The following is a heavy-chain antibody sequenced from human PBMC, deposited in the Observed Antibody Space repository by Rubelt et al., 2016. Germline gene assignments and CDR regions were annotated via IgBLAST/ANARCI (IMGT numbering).Heavy chain of an antibody. CDR1: AGSFSGYY. J-gene: IGHJ5*02. V-gene: IGHV4-34*01. Sequence: QVQLQQWGAGLLKPSETLSLTCAVYAGSFSGYYWSWIRQPPGKGLEWIGEINHSGSTDYNPSLKSRVTISVDTSKNQFSLKLTSVTAADTAVYYCAREPGYCSGCSCYGGWFDPWGQGTLVTVSS. D-gene: IGHD2-15*01. CDR2: INHSGST. CDR3: AREPGYCSGCSCYGGWFDP.